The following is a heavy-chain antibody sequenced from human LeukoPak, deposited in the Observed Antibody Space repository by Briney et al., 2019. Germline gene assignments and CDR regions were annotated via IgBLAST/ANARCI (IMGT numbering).Heavy chain of an antibody. J-gene: IGHJ4*02. CDR2: ISSNGGST. CDR1: GFTFSSYA. Sequence: PGGSLRLSCAASGFTFSSYAMHWVRQAPGKGLEYVSAISSNGGSTYYANSVKGRFTISRDNSKNTLYLQMGSLRAEDMAVYYCARETPANYYDSSGYYYPPDYWGQGTLVTVSS. V-gene: IGHV3-64*01. CDR3: ARETPANYYDSSGYYYPPDY. D-gene: IGHD3-22*01.